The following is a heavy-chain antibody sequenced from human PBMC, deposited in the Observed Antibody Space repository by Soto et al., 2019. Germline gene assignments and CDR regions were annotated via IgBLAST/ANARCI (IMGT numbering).Heavy chain of an antibody. CDR1: GVSISSDGYS. V-gene: IGHV4-30-2*01. D-gene: IGHD3-3*01. Sequence: QLQLQESGSGLVKPSQTLSLTCAVSGVSISSDGYSWSWIRQPPGKGLEWIGFIYQSGSTYYNPSLKRRGTMSVDSSKNQFSLKLTSVTAADTAVYYCARAYYDFWTSYHYGMDVWGQGTTVTVSS. J-gene: IGHJ6*02. CDR2: IYQSGST. CDR3: ARAYYDFWTSYHYGMDV.